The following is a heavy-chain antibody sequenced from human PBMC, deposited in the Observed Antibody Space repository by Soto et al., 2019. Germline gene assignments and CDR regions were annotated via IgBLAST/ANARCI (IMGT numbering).Heavy chain of an antibody. CDR1: GFTFSPYW. Sequence: EVQLVESGGGLVQPGGSLRLSCAASGFTFSPYWMSWVRQAPGKGLEWVAIIQDDGGDEHYLEAVRGRFTISIDNAKKSLYLAMDRLRVEDTAGYYCAGGSGWISDRWGQGTLVTVSS. D-gene: IGHD6-19*01. V-gene: IGHV3-7*02. J-gene: IGHJ4*02. CDR2: IQDDGGDE. CDR3: AGGSGWISDR.